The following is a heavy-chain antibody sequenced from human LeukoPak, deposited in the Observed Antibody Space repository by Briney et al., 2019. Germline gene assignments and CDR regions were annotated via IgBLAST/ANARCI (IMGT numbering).Heavy chain of an antibody. CDR2: ISSSSCTI. J-gene: IGHJ4*02. Sequence: GGSLRLSCAASGFTFSSYWMNWVRQAPGKGLEWVSYISSSSCTIYYADSVKGRFTISRDNAKNSLYLQMNSLRAEDTAVYYCARRGAWSGYYFSDYWGQGTLVTVSS. CDR3: ARRGAWSGYYFSDY. CDR1: GFTFSSYW. D-gene: IGHD3-3*01. V-gene: IGHV3-48*01.